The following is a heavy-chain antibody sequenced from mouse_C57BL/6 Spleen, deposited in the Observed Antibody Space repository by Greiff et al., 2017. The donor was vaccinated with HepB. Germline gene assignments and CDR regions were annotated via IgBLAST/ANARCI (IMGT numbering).Heavy chain of an antibody. Sequence: EVKLQESGPGLVKPSQSLSLTCSVTGYSITSGYYWNWIRQFPGNKLEWMGYISYDGSNNYNPSLKNRISITRDPSKNQFFLKLNSVTTEDTATYYCARGPYYYGFDYWGQGTTLTVSS. CDR2: ISYDGSN. D-gene: IGHD1-1*01. CDR3: ARGPYYYGFDY. J-gene: IGHJ2*01. V-gene: IGHV3-6*01. CDR1: GYSITSGYY.